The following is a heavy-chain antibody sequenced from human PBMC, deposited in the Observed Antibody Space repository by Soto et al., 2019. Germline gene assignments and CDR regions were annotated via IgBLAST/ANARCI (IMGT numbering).Heavy chain of an antibody. Sequence: SVKVSCKASGGTFSSYTISWVRQAPGQGLEWMGRIIPILGIANYAQKFQGRVTITADKSTSTAYMELNSLRAEDTAVYYCARRHFYGTGSDMDVWGQGTTVTVSS. CDR3: ARRHFYGTGSDMDV. J-gene: IGHJ6*02. D-gene: IGHD3-10*01. CDR1: GGTFSSYT. V-gene: IGHV1-69*02. CDR2: IIPILGIA.